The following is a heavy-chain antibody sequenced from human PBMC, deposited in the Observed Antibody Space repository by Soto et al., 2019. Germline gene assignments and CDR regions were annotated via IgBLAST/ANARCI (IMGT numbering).Heavy chain of an antibody. D-gene: IGHD3-3*01. CDR1: GGTFSSYA. CDR2: IIPIFGTA. V-gene: IGHV1-69*06. Sequence: ASVKVSCKASGGTFSSYAISWVRQAPGQGLEWMGGIIPIFGTANYAQKFQGRVTITADKSTSTAYMELSSLRSEDTAVYYCARSFYYDFWSGSQNWFDPWGQGTLVTVSS. CDR3: ARSFYYDFWSGSQNWFDP. J-gene: IGHJ5*02.